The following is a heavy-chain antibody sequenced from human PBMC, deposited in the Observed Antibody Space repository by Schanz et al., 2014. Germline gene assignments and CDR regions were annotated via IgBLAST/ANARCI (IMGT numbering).Heavy chain of an antibody. CDR2: IYYSGST. Sequence: QVQLQESGPGLVKPSQTLSLTCAVSGGSISSGGYSWNWIRQPPGKGLEWIVYIYYSGSTYYNPSLKSGVPIAVDTSKNHFSLKLSSVTAADTAVYYCARGAGGGSGTYYGAYYNYYYMDVWGKGTTVTVSS. D-gene: IGHD3-10*01. V-gene: IGHV4-30-4*07. J-gene: IGHJ6*03. CDR1: GGSISSGGYS. CDR3: ARGAGGGSGTYYGAYYNYYYMDV.